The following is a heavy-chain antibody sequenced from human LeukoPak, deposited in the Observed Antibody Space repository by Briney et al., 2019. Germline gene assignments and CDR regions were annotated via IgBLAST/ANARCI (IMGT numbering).Heavy chain of an antibody. V-gene: IGHV4-34*01. J-gene: IGHJ4*02. D-gene: IGHD4-23*01. Sequence: SETLSLTCAVYGGSFSGYYWSWIRQPPGKGLEWIGEINHSGSTNYNPSLKSRVTISVDTSKNQFSLKLSSVTAADTAVYYCARIGKTLPKRSPYYFDYWGQGTLVTVSS. CDR2: INHSGST. CDR3: ARIGKTLPKRSPYYFDY. CDR1: GGSFSGYY.